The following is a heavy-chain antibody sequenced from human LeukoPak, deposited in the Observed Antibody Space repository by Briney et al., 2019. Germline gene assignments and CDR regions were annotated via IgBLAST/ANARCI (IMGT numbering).Heavy chain of an antibody. J-gene: IGHJ4*02. CDR3: ARVTGYVMEDYFDY. CDR1: GGSISSYY. V-gene: IGHV4-59*01. Sequence: SETLFLTCTVSGGSISSYYWSWIRQPPGKGLEWIGYIYYSGSTNYNPSLKSRVTISVDTSKNQFSLRLSSVTAADTAVYYCARVTGYVMEDYFDYWGQGTLVTVSS. D-gene: IGHD6-13*01. CDR2: IYYSGST.